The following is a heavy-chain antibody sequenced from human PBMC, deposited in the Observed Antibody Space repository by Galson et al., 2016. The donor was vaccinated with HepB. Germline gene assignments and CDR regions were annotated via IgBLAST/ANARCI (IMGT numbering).Heavy chain of an antibody. Sequence: SVKVSCKASGYNLTSNGISWVRQAPGQGLEWMGYIRVYNGNTDYAQKLQGRLTMTTDTSTSTAYMELRNLRTDDTAVYYCARTYVWGSYRYCDYWGQGTLCTVSS. CDR2: IRVYNGNT. CDR1: GYNLTSNG. V-gene: IGHV1-18*01. J-gene: IGHJ4*02. D-gene: IGHD3-16*02. CDR3: ARTYVWGSYRYCDY.